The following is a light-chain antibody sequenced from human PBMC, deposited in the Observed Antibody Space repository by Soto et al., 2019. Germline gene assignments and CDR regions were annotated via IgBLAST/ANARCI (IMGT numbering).Light chain of an antibody. CDR3: SSYTSSSTPLYV. V-gene: IGLV2-14*01. CDR2: DVT. J-gene: IGLJ1*01. CDR1: SSDVGGLNY. Sequence: QSALTQPASVSGSPGQSITISCTGTSSDVGGLNYVSWYQQHPGKAPKLMIYDVTNRPSGVSNRFSGSKSGNTASLTISGLQAEDEADYYCSSYTSSSTPLYVFGTGTKVTVL.